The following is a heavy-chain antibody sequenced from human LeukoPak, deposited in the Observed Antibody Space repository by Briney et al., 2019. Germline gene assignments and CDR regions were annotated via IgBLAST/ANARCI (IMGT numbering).Heavy chain of an antibody. CDR1: GYTFTSYA. D-gene: IGHD1-1*01. Sequence: SVKASCKASGYTFTSYAMNWVRQAPGQGLEWMGGIIPIFGTANYARKFQGRVTITADKSTSTVYMELRSLRSEDTAVYYCGRDIGDTTIGYWGQGTLVTVSS. V-gene: IGHV1-69*06. J-gene: IGHJ4*02. CDR2: IIPIFGTA. CDR3: GRDIGDTTIGY.